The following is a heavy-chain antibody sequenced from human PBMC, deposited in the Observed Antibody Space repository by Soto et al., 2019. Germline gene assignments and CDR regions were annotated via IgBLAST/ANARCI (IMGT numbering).Heavy chain of an antibody. V-gene: IGHV4-59*01. CDR3: AREKYDFWSGSGFDP. Sequence: SETLSLTCTVSGGSISSYYWSWIRQPPGKGLEWIGYIYYSGSTNYNPSLKSRVTISVDTSKNQFSLKLSSVTAADTAVYYCAREKYDFWSGSGFDPWGQGTLVTVSS. D-gene: IGHD3-3*01. CDR1: GGSISSYY. J-gene: IGHJ5*02. CDR2: IYYSGST.